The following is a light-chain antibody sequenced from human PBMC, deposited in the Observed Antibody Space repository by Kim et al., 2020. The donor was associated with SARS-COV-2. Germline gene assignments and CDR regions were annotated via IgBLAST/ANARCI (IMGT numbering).Light chain of an antibody. CDR1: TSDFGGYNY. Sequence: SVLTQPASVSGSPGQSITISCTGTTSDFGGYNYVSWYQQYPGKATKLMIYEVSYRPSGVSNRFFGFKSGNTASLTISGLQAEDEADYYCSSYTSTSTLVFGTGTKVTVL. CDR3: SSYTSTSTLV. V-gene: IGLV2-14*01. CDR2: EVS. J-gene: IGLJ1*01.